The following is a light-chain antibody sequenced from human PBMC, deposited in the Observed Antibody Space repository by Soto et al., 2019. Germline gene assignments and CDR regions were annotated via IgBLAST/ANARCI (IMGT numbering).Light chain of an antibody. Sequence: DIQMTQPPSTLSTSVGDRVTITCRASQIVSSRLAWYQQKPGKAPKLLIYDASSLKIGVPSRFSGSGSGTDFTLTISSLQPDDFATYYCQQYNRFSLTFGGGTKVEIK. CDR1: QIVSSR. V-gene: IGKV1-5*01. CDR3: QQYNRFSLT. J-gene: IGKJ4*01. CDR2: DAS.